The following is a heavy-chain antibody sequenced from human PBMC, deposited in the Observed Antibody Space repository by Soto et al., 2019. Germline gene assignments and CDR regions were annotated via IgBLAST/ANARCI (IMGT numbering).Heavy chain of an antibody. Sequence: SETLSLTCTVSGGSISSGGYYWSWIRQHPGKGLEWIGYIYYSGSTYYNPSLKSRVTISVDTSKNQFSLKLSSVTAADTAVYYCARGVGATLGSDYWGQGTLVTVSS. CDR3: ARGVGATLGSDY. CDR1: GGSISSGGYY. D-gene: IGHD1-26*01. J-gene: IGHJ4*02. CDR2: IYYSGST. V-gene: IGHV4-31*03.